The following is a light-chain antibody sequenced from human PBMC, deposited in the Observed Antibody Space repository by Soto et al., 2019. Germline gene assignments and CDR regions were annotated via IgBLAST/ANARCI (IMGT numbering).Light chain of an antibody. CDR3: QPYDNSPLFT. CDR1: QSVSSRY. V-gene: IGKV3-20*01. Sequence: ESVLTQSPGTLSLSPGERATLSCRVTQSVSSRYLAWYQQKPGQAPRLLIYAASSRATGVPDRFRGSGSGTELTLTISGLAPEDFAVYYCQPYDNSPLFTFGQGTRVEI. J-gene: IGKJ2*01. CDR2: AAS.